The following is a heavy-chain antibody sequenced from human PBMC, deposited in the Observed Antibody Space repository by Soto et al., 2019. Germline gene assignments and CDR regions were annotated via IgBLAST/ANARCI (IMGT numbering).Heavy chain of an antibody. CDR1: GYTFSTYA. Sequence: QVRVVQSGAEVKKPGASVKVSCKASGYTFSTYAIHWVRQAPGQSLEWMGWLNGGTGQTRYSQRFQDRVTITRDTSASTAYMEGSSLRPEDTAVYYCARGKGMEENYYYYGMDIWGQGTTFTVSS. CDR3: ARGKGMEENYYYYGMDI. CDR2: LNGGTGQT. V-gene: IGHV1-3*01. D-gene: IGHD1-1*01. J-gene: IGHJ6*02.